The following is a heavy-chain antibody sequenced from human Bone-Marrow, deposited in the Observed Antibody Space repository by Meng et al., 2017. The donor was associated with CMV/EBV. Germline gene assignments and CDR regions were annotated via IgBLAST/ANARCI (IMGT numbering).Heavy chain of an antibody. V-gene: IGHV3-49*04. CDR3: AKGRYYDSSGYYLAEPLNFDY. Sequence: GESLKISCTASGFTFGDYAMSWVRQAPGKGLEWVGFIRSKAYGGTTEYAASVKGRFTISRDNSKNTLYLQMNSLRAEDTAVYYCAKGRYYDSSGYYLAEPLNFDYWGQGTLVTVSS. D-gene: IGHD3-22*01. CDR2: IRSKAYGGTT. CDR1: GFTFGDYA. J-gene: IGHJ4*02.